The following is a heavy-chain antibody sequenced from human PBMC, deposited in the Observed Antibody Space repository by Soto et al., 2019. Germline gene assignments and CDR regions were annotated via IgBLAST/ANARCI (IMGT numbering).Heavy chain of an antibody. Sequence: APVKVSCKASGYTFTGYYMHWVRQAPGQGLEWMGWINPNSGGTNYAQKFQGWVTMTRDTSASTAYMELSSLRSEDTAVYYCARDERNYYYGPKAYYMDVWGKGTTVTVSS. CDR1: GYTFTGYY. V-gene: IGHV1-2*04. CDR2: INPNSGGT. J-gene: IGHJ6*03. D-gene: IGHD3-10*01. CDR3: ARDERNYYYGPKAYYMDV.